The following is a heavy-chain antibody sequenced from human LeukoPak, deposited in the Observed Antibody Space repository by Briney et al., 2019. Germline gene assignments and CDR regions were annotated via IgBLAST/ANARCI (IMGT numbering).Heavy chain of an antibody. V-gene: IGHV5-51*01. J-gene: IGHJ3*02. D-gene: IGHD1-26*01. CDR3: ARRSAGSGSYSRTFGI. CDR1: GYTFTTCW. Sequence: GESLKISCKGSGYTFTTCWIGWVRQMPGKGLEWMGIIYPGDSDTRYSPSFQGQVTISADKSISTAYLQWSSLKASDTATYYCARRSAGSGSYSRTFGIWGQGTMVTVSS. CDR2: IYPGDSDT.